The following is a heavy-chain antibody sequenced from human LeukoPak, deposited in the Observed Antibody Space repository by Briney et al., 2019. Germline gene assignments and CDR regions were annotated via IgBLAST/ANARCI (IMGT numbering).Heavy chain of an antibody. Sequence: PGGSLRLSCAASGFTFSSYSMNWVRRAPGKGLEWVSSISSSSSSYIYYADSVKGRFTISRDNAKNSLYLQMNSLRAEDTAVYYCARIIWGCSSTSCYNMDYWGQGTLVTVSS. CDR3: ARIIWGCSSTSCYNMDY. D-gene: IGHD2-2*02. CDR1: GFTFSSYS. CDR2: ISSSSSSYI. J-gene: IGHJ4*02. V-gene: IGHV3-21*01.